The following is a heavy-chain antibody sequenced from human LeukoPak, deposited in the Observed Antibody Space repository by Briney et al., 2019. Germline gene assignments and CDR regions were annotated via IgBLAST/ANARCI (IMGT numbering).Heavy chain of an antibody. Sequence: SETLSLTCTVCGGSISSYYWSWIRQPAGKGLEWIGRIYTSGSTNYNPSLKSRVTMSVDTSKNQFSLKLSSVTAADTAVYYCARDLRYSSSWYGAFDIWGQGTMVTVSS. D-gene: IGHD6-13*01. V-gene: IGHV4-4*07. CDR2: IYTSGST. CDR1: GGSISSYY. J-gene: IGHJ3*02. CDR3: ARDLRYSSSWYGAFDI.